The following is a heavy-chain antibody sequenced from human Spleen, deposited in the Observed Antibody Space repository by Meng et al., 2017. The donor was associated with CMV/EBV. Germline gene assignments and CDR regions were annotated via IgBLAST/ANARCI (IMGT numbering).Heavy chain of an antibody. Sequence: SGFTYRSYWMNWVRQAPGNGLVWVSRINSDGSSTSYADSVRGRFTIYRDNAKDTLYLQMNSLRAEDTAVYYCARGYSYYDFWSGSIDYWGQGTLVTVSS. CDR1: GFTYRSYW. J-gene: IGHJ4*02. CDR3: ARGYSYYDFWSGSIDY. D-gene: IGHD3-3*01. CDR2: INSDGSST. V-gene: IGHV3-74*01.